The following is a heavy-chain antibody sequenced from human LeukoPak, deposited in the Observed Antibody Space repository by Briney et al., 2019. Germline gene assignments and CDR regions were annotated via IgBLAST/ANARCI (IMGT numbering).Heavy chain of an antibody. CDR1: GFTISSSY. J-gene: IGHJ4*02. V-gene: IGHV3-74*01. CDR3: ARASGSGYYKYYFDY. D-gene: IGHD3-22*01. CDR2: INSDGSST. Sequence: GGSLRLSCAASGFTISSSYMSWVRQAPGKGLVWVSRINSDGSSTSYADSVKGRFTISRDNAKNTLYLQMNSLRAEDTAVYYCARASGSGYYKYYFDYWGQGTLVTVSS.